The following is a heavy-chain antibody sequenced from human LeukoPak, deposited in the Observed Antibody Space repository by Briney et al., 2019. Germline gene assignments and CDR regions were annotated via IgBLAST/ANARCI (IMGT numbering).Heavy chain of an antibody. CDR2: IYYSGST. CDR3: ASFSSGHYESDY. V-gene: IGHV4-39*01. D-gene: IGHD3-22*01. Sequence: SETLSLTCTVSGGSISSSSYYWGWIRQPPGKGLEWIGSIYYSGSTYYNPSLKSRVTISVDTSKNEFSLKLSSVTAADTAVYYCASFSSGHYESDYWGQGTLVTVSS. CDR1: GGSISSSSYY. J-gene: IGHJ4*02.